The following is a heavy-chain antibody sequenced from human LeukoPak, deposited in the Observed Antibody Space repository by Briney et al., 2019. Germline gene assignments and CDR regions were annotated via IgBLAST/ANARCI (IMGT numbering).Heavy chain of an antibody. CDR2: IIPIFGTA. CDR3: ARGTRLGELSSHFDY. D-gene: IGHD3-16*02. Sequence: SVKVSCKASGYTFTSYGISWVRQAPGQGLEWMGGIIPIFGTANYAQKFQGRVTITADESTSTAYMELSSLRSEDTAVYYCARGTRLGELSSHFDYWGQGTLVTVSS. J-gene: IGHJ4*02. V-gene: IGHV1-69*13. CDR1: GYTFTSYG.